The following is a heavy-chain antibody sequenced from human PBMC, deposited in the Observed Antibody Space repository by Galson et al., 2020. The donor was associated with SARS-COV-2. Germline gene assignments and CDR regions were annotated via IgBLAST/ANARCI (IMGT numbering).Heavy chain of an antibody. J-gene: IGHJ4*02. D-gene: IGHD1-26*01. CDR2: IWYDGSNK. CDR1: GFTFSSYG. Sequence: GGSLRLSCAASGFTFSSYGMHWVRQAPGKGLEWVAVIWYDGSNKYYADSVKGRFTISRDNSKNTLYLQMNSLRAEDTAVYYCARDRKVGEGEVGYWGQGTLVTVSS. V-gene: IGHV3-33*01. CDR3: ARDRKVGEGEVGY.